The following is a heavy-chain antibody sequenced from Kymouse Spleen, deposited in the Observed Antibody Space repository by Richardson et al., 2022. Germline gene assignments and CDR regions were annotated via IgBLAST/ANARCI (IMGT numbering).Heavy chain of an antibody. D-gene: IGHD4-11,IGHD4-11*01. CDR3: ARVPPTVTTSYYYYYGMDV. J-gene: IGHJ6*02. V-gene: IGHV4-4*02. Sequence: QVQLQESGPGLVKPSGTLSLTCAVSGGSISSSNWWSWVRQPPGKGLEWIGEIYHSGSTNYNPSLKSRVTISVDKSKNQFSLKLSSVTAADTAVYYCARVPPTVTTSYYYYYGMDVWGQGTTVTVSS. CDR2: IYHSGST. CDR1: GGSISSSNW.